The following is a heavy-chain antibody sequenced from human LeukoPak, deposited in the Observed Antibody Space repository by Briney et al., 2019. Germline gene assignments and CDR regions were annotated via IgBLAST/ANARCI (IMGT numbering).Heavy chain of an antibody. D-gene: IGHD5/OR15-5a*01. CDR2: MYAGDGAA. V-gene: IGHV3-23*03. CDR1: GFSFNNYA. J-gene: IGHJ5*02. CDR3: ASGKGVYEFAWLDP. Sequence: GGSLRLSCAASGFSFNNYAMHWVRQAPGKGLEWVSIMYAGDGAAYYADSVKGRFTISRDHSQNMVHLQMNSLRIEDTAVYFCASGKGVYEFAWLDPWGQGIPVFVSS.